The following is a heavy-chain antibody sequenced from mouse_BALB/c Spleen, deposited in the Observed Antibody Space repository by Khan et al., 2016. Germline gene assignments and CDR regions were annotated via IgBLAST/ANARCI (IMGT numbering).Heavy chain of an antibody. D-gene: IGHD1-1*01. Sequence: QIQLVQSGPELKKPGKTVKISCKASGYTFTNYGMNWVKQAPGKGLKWMGWINTYSGESTYADDFKGRFALSLETSANTAYLQINNLTNEDTATYFCARYRYYYGSSRYFDVWGAGTTVTVS. V-gene: IGHV9-3-1*01. CDR1: GYTFTNYG. J-gene: IGHJ1*01. CDR3: ARYRYYYGSSRYFDV. CDR2: INTYSGES.